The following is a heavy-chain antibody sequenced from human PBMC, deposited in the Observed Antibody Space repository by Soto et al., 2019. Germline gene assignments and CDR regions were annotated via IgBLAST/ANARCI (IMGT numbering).Heavy chain of an antibody. V-gene: IGHV3-49*03. CDR3: TRGRGSTMGVPAWFDP. Sequence: GGSLRLSCTASGFTFGDYAMSWFRQAPGKGLEWVGFIRSKAYGGTTEYAASVKGRFTISRDDSKSIAYLQMNSLKTEDTAVYYCTRGRGSTMGVPAWFDPWGQGTLVTVSS. D-gene: IGHD3-10*01. CDR1: GFTFGDYA. J-gene: IGHJ5*02. CDR2: IRSKAYGGTT.